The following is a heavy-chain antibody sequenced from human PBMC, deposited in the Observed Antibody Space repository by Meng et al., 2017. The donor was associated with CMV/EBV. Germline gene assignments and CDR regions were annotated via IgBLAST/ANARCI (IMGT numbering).Heavy chain of an antibody. D-gene: IGHD2-2*01. CDR1: GGSFSGYY. CDR2: INHSGST. CDR3: ARAPIYCSSTSCYGEGGMDV. J-gene: IGHJ6*02. Sequence: SETLSLTCTVYGGSFSGYYWSWIRQPPGKGLEWIGEINHSGSTNYNPSLKSRVTISVDTSKNQFSLKLSSVTAADTAVYYCARAPIYCSSTSCYGEGGMDVWGQGTTVTVSS. V-gene: IGHV4-34*01.